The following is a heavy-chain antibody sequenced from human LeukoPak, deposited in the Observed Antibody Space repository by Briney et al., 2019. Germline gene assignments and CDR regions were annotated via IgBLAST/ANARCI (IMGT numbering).Heavy chain of an antibody. CDR1: GFTFSSYG. D-gene: IGHD4-17*01. J-gene: IGHJ6*02. V-gene: IGHV3-33*01. CDR3: AREDTTVPTGYYYYYGMDV. Sequence: GGSLRLSCAASGFTFSSYGMHWVRQAPGKGLEWVAVIWYDGSNKYYADSVKGRFTISRDNSKNTLYLQMNSLRAEDTAVYYCAREDTTVPTGYYYYYGMDVRGQGTTVTVSS. CDR2: IWYDGSNK.